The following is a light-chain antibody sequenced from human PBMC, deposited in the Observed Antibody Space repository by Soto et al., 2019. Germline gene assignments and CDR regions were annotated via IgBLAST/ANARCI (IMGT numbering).Light chain of an antibody. CDR2: GAS. Sequence: EIVMTQSPAPLSVSPGERATLSCRARQSVSSNLAWYQQKPGQAPRLLIYGASTRATGIPARFSGSGSGTEFTLTISSLQSEDFAVYYCQQYNNWPRTFGQGTKV. V-gene: IGKV3-15*01. J-gene: IGKJ1*01. CDR1: QSVSSN. CDR3: QQYNNWPRT.